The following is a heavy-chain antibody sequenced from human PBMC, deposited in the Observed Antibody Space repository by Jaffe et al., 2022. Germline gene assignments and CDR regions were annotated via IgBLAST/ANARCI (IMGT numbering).Heavy chain of an antibody. D-gene: IGHD3-22*01. J-gene: IGHJ4*02. CDR2: INPSGGST. CDR1: GYTFTSYY. V-gene: IGHV1-46*01. CDR3: ARDSYYYDSSGYSPGY. Sequence: QVQLVQSGAEVKKPGASVKVSCKASGYTFTSYYMHWVRQAPGQGLEWMGIINPSGGSTSYAQKFQGRVTMTRDTSTSTVYMELSSLRSEDTAVYYCARDSYYYDSSGYSPGYWGQGTLVTVSS.